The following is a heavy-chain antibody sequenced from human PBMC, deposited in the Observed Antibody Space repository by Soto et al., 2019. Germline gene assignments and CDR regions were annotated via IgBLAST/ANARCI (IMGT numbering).Heavy chain of an antibody. CDR1: GGTFSGYY. Sequence: PSETLSLTCAVYGGTFSGYYWSWIRQPPGKGLEWIGEINHSGSTNYNPSLKSRVTISVDTSKNQFSLKLSSVTAADTAVYYCARSITIFGVVIPGYFGYWGQGALVTVSS. CDR3: ARSITIFGVVIPGYFGY. CDR2: INHSGST. V-gene: IGHV4-34*01. J-gene: IGHJ4*02. D-gene: IGHD3-3*01.